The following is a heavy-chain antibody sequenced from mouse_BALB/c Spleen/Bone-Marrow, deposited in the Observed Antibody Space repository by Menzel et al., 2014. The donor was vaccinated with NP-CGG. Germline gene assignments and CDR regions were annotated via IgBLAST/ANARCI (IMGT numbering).Heavy chain of an antibody. V-gene: IGHV1S130*01. D-gene: IGHD4-1*01. J-gene: IGHJ2*01. CDR2: IHPNSGNT. CDR1: GYTLTSSW. CDR3: ARSGFDY. Sequence: VQLQQSGSVLVRPGASVRLSCKASGYTLTSSWVHWAKQRPGQGLEWIGEIHPNSGNTNYNEKFKGKATLTVDTSSSTAYVDLSSLTSEDSAVYYCARSGFDYWGQGTTLTVSS.